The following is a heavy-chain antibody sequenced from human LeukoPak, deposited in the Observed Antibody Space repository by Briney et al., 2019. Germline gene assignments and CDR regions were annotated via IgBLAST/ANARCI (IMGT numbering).Heavy chain of an antibody. CDR2: VNPNSGDT. D-gene: IGHD5-12*01. Sequence: ASVKVSCKASGYTFTSYDINWVRQATGQGLEWMGWVNPNSGDTGYAQKFQGRVTIIRNTSISTAYMELGSLRSEDTAVYYCARAGIYSGSDYFDYWGQGTLVTVSS. CDR3: ARAGIYSGSDYFDY. J-gene: IGHJ4*02. CDR1: GYTFTSYD. V-gene: IGHV1-8*01.